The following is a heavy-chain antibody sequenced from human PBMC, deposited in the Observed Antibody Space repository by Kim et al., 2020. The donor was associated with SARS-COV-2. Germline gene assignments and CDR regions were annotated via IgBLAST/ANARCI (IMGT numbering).Heavy chain of an antibody. D-gene: IGHD3-10*01. CDR2: IKQDGSEK. J-gene: IGHJ6*02. CDR1: GFTFSSYW. Sequence: GGSLRLSCAASGFTFSSYWMSWVRQAPGKGLEWVANIKQDGSEKYYVDSVKGRFTISRDNAKNSLYLQMNSLRAEDTAVYYCARDPGYYYGSGSYYYYGMDVWGQGTTVTVSS. V-gene: IGHV3-7*01. CDR3: ARDPGYYYGSGSYYYYGMDV.